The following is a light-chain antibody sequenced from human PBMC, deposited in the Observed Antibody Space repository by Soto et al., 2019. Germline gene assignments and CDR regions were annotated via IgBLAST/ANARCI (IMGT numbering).Light chain of an antibody. CDR2: DVS. V-gene: IGLV2-14*03. CDR1: SSDVGGYNY. J-gene: IGLJ2*01. CDR3: SSYSSSSTSVL. Sequence: QSALTQPASVSGSPGQSITISCTGTSSDVGGYNYVSWYQQHPGKAPKVMISDVSNRPSGVSNRFSGSKSGNTASLTISGLQAEDEADYYCSSYSSSSTSVLFGGGTKLTVL.